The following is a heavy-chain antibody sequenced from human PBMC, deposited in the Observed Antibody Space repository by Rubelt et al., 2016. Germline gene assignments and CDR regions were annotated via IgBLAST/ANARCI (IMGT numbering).Heavy chain of an antibody. CDR3: VSDENWAFDY. D-gene: IGHD7-27*01. CDR1: GFTFSNYD. J-gene: IGHJ4*02. V-gene: IGHV3-23*04. CDR2: ISDNGVII. Sequence: VQLVESGGGVVQPGRSLRLSCAASGFTFSNYDMNWVRQAPGKWLECVSTISDNGVIIYYADSVKGRFTISRDNSKNSLYLQMNNLRADDTAGYFGVSDENWAFDYWGQGALVTVSS.